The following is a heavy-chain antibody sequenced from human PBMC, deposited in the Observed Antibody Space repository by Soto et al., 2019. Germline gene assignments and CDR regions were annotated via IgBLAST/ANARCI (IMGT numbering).Heavy chain of an antibody. CDR3: ARHRRTPVAPFSSDN. J-gene: IGHJ4*02. Sequence: SETLYLTCTVSGGSINNYYWSWVRQPPGKDLEYLAWIFNSGTTKYNPSLVSRVTISVDTSKTQFSLKLSSVTAADTAVYYCARHRRTPVAPFSSDNRGPGPLVTVSS. CDR2: IFNSGTT. CDR1: GGSINNYY. V-gene: IGHV4-59*08. D-gene: IGHD6-19*01.